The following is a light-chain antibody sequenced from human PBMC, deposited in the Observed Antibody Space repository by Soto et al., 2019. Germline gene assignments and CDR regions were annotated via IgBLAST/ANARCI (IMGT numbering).Light chain of an antibody. V-gene: IGKV4-1*01. Sequence: DIVMNQSPDSLAVALGERATSNCKSSQNMLYRSNNKNYLSWYQQKPRQPPKLLIYWASTRESGVPDRFSGSGSGTEFTLTISSLQPEDLATYYCQHRHSYPLTFGGGTKVDIK. CDR2: WAS. CDR3: QHRHSYPLT. J-gene: IGKJ4*01. CDR1: QNMLYRSNNKNY.